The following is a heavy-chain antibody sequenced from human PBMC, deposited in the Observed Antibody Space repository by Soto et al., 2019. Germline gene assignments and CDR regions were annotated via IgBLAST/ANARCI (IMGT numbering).Heavy chain of an antibody. D-gene: IGHD3-10*01. CDR3: ARELLYTPGKRRGLLDY. CDR2: IYYSGST. J-gene: IGHJ4*02. CDR1: GGSVSSGSYY. Sequence: PWETLSLTCTVSGGSVSSGSYYWSWIRQPPGKGLEWIGYIYYSGSTNYNPSLKSRVTISVDTSKNQFSLKLSSVTAADTAVYYCARELLYTPGKRRGLLDYWGQGTLVTVSS. V-gene: IGHV4-61*01.